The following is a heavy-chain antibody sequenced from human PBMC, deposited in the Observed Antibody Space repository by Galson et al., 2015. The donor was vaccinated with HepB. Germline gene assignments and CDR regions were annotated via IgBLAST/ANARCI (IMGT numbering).Heavy chain of an antibody. CDR1: GFTFSNYA. J-gene: IGHJ6*02. Sequence: SLRLSCAASGFTFSNYAMSWVRQASGKGLEWVSAISGSGGSTYYADSVKGRFTISRDNSKNTLYLQMNSLRAEDTAVYYCAKEGSSNSWYGYFYGMDVWGQGTTVTVSS. V-gene: IGHV3-23*01. CDR3: AKEGSSNSWYGYFYGMDV. CDR2: ISGSGGST. D-gene: IGHD6-13*01.